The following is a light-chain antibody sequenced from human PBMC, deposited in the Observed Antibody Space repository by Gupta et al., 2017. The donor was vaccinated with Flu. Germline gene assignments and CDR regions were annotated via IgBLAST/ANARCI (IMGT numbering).Light chain of an antibody. CDR3: AEWDDSLNGVV. Sequence: RFTISCSGRSSNLGGNTVNWYQQLTGKAPKLLIYYNDQRPSGVTDRFSDPKSGTSASLAIXGXQSEDEXDYYCAEWDDSLNGVVFGGGTKLTVL. CDR1: SSNLGGNT. V-gene: IGLV1-44*01. CDR2: YND. J-gene: IGLJ3*02.